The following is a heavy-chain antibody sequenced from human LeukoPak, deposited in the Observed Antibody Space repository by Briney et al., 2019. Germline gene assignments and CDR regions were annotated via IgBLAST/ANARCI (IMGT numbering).Heavy chain of an antibody. J-gene: IGHJ4*02. V-gene: IGHV3-7*03. CDR1: GFMFSSNW. D-gene: IGHD5-24*01. CDR2: IKEDGTET. Sequence: GGSLRLSCAASGFMFSSNWMSWVRLAPGKGLEWVANIKEDGTETYYVDSVKGRFTISRDNAKNSLYLQMNSLGVEDTAVYYCAKEGRSLQTYWGQGTLVTVSS. CDR3: AKEGRSLQTY.